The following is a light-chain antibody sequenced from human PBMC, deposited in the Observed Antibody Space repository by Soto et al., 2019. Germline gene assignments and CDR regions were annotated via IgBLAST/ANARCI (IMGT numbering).Light chain of an antibody. CDR1: QSIIGW. CDR3: QQSNSYPLT. V-gene: IGKV1-5*03. J-gene: IGKJ4*01. Sequence: DIQMTQSPSTLSASVGDRVTITCRASQSIIGWLAWYQQKPGKAPNLLIYKASTLESGVPSRFSGSGSGTELTLTISSLQPDDVATYYCQQSNSYPLTIGGGTKVEIK. CDR2: KAS.